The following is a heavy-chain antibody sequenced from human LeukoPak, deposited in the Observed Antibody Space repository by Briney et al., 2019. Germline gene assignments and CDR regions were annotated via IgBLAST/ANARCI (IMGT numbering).Heavy chain of an antibody. V-gene: IGHV1-69*04. J-gene: IGHJ4*02. CDR1: GGAFSSYA. Sequence: ASVKVSCKVSGGAFSSYAISWVRQAPGQGLEWMGRIIPILNEVNCVQNFQGRLTFTADTSTTTAYMELRSLRSEDTAVYYCATGGPWYIGSSGYYFTDDWGQGTLVIVSS. CDR2: IIPILNEV. CDR3: ATGGPWYIGSSGYYFTDD. D-gene: IGHD3-22*01.